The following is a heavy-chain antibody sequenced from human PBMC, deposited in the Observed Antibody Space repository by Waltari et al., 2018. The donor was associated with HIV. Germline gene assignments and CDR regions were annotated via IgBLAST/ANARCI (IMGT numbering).Heavy chain of an antibody. CDR1: GGSFSSYV. J-gene: IGHJ4*02. Sequence: QVQLVQSGAEVKKPGSSVKVSCKASGGSFSSYVISWVRQAPGQGVEWMGGIIPMFGAANYAQNFLSRVTISADESTKTAYMELSGLRSEDTAMYYCARETQETTGGRIFDFWGQGTMVTVSS. D-gene: IGHD4-17*01. V-gene: IGHV1-69*12. CDR2: IIPMFGAA. CDR3: ARETQETTGGRIFDF.